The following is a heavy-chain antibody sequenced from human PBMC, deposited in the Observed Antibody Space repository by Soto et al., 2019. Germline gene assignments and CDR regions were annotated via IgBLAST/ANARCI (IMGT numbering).Heavy chain of an antibody. CDR1: GFTFSSYA. Sequence: EVQLLESGGGLVQPGESLRLSCAASGFTFSSYAMSWVRQAPGKGLEWVSVISGSDDSTYYADSVKGRFTIPRDNPKNTLYLQMNSLRAEDTAVYYCAKRSSSSTFDYWGQGTLVTVSS. CDR3: AKRSSSSTFDY. D-gene: IGHD6-6*01. J-gene: IGHJ4*02. CDR2: ISGSDDST. V-gene: IGHV3-23*01.